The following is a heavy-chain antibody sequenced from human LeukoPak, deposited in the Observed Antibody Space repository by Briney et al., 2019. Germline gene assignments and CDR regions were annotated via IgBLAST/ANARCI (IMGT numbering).Heavy chain of an antibody. CDR3: AKDLYSSSINWFDP. D-gene: IGHD6-6*01. CDR2: ISGSGGST. CDR1: GFTFSSYA. J-gene: IGHJ5*02. V-gene: IGHV3-23*01. Sequence: GGSLRLSCAASGFTFSSYAISWVRQAPGKGLEWVSAISGSGGSTYYADSVKGRFTISRDNSKNTLYLQMNSLRAEDTAVYYCAKDLYSSSINWFDPWGQGTLVTVSS.